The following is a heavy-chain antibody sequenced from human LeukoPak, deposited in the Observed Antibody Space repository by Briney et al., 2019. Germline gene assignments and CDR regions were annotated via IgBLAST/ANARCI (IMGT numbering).Heavy chain of an antibody. CDR2: MNPNSGNT. CDR3: ARHYYGSGSSFDY. V-gene: IGHV1-8*02. Sequence: ASVKVSCKTSGYIFTDYYIHWVRQAPGQGLEWMGWMNPNSGNTGYAQKFQGRVTMTRNTSISTAYMELSSLRSEDTAVYYCARHYYGSGSSFDYWGQGTLVTVSS. D-gene: IGHD3-10*01. J-gene: IGHJ4*02. CDR1: GYIFTDYY.